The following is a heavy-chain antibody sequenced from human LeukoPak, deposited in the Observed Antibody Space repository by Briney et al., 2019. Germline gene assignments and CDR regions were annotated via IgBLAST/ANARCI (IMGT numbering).Heavy chain of an antibody. D-gene: IGHD4/OR15-4a*01. CDR1: GGSISTDTYY. CDR3: AGGTIGDGFDI. J-gene: IGHJ3*02. V-gene: IGHV4-39*01. CDR2: LYYSGNI. Sequence: SDTLSLTCNVSGGSISTDTYYRGWIRQVPGKGLEWIATLYYSGNIYYNPSLKSRVTMSGDRSKSQFSLRLTSVTAADTAVYYCAGGTIGDGFDIWGHGTMVAVSS.